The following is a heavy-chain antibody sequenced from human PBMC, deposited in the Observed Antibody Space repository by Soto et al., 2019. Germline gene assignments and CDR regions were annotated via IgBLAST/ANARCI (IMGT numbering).Heavy chain of an antibody. CDR1: GGTFSSLT. J-gene: IGHJ4*02. CDR2: HIPIFGIA. V-gene: IGHV1-69*02. CDR3: ASPIVGLTH. Sequence: QVQLVQSGAEVKKPGSSVKVSCTASGGTFSSLTMSWVRQAPGQGPEWMGRHIPIFGIANYAQKFQGRVTTTADKSTNTSYMELTSLSSEDTAIYYCASPIVGLTHWGQGTLVTVSS. D-gene: IGHD1-26*01.